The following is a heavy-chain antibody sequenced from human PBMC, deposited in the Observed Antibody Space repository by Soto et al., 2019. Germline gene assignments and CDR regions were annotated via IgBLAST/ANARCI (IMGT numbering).Heavy chain of an antibody. CDR2: IYYSGST. J-gene: IGHJ5*02. Sequence: SETLSLTCTVSGGSISSYYWSWIRQPPGKGLEWIGYIYYSGSTNYNPSLKSRVTISVDTSKNQFSLKLSSVTAADTAVYYCARDNQQLGFDPWGQGTLVTVSS. V-gene: IGHV4-59*01. CDR3: ARDNQQLGFDP. CDR1: GGSISSYY. D-gene: IGHD6-13*01.